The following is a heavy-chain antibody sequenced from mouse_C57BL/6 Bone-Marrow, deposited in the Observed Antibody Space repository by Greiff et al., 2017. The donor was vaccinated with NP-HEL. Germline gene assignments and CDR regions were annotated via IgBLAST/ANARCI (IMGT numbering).Heavy chain of an antibody. D-gene: IGHD1-1*01. Sequence: QVQLMESGADLARPGASVKLSCKASGFTFPRYGICWVLQSTGQGLEWIGEIFPCCGTTYYNEKFKGKATMTADKSYSTAYMELRGLTSEDSAVYFCARFGSYWGQGTLVTVTA. J-gene: IGHJ3*01. CDR3: ARFGSY. V-gene: IGHV1-81*01. CDR1: GFTFPRYG. CDR2: IFPCCGTT.